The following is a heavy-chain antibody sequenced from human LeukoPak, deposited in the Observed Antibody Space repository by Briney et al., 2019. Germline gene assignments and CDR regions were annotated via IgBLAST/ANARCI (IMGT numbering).Heavy chain of an antibody. D-gene: IGHD6-13*01. CDR2: IYPGDSDT. V-gene: IGHV5-51*01. CDR1: GYSFTSYW. Sequence: KHGESLKISCKGSGYSFTSYWIGWVRQMPGKGLEWMGIIYPGDSDTRYSPSFQGQVTISADKSISTAYLQWSSLKASDTAMYYCARRSSSWYVDADYWGQGTLVTVSS. CDR3: ARRSSSWYVDADY. J-gene: IGHJ4*02.